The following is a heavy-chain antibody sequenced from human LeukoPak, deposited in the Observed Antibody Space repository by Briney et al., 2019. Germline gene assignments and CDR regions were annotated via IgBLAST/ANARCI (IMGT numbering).Heavy chain of an antibody. V-gene: IGHV1-69*04. D-gene: IGHD6-13*01. CDR1: GGTFSSYA. Sequence: GASVKVSCKASGGTFSSYAISWVRQAPGEGLEWMGRIIPILGTATYAQKFQGRVTITADKSTSTAYMELSSLRSEDTAVYYCARGTQRGYSSSWPLLVDYWGQGTLFTVSS. CDR3: ARGTQRGYSSSWPLLVDY. CDR2: IIPILGTA. J-gene: IGHJ4*02.